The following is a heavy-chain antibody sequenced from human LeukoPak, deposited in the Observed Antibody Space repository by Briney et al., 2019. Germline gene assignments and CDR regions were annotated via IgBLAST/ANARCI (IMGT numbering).Heavy chain of an antibody. D-gene: IGHD1-26*01. V-gene: IGHV3-21*01. CDR3: ATGSYSTHDAFDI. J-gene: IGHJ3*02. CDR2: ISSSSSYI. CDR1: GFTFSSYS. Sequence: GGSLRLSCAASGFTFSSYSMNWVRQAPGKGLEWVSSISSSSSYIYYADSVKGRFTISRDNSKNTLYLQMNSLRAEDTAVYYCATGSYSTHDAFDIWGQGTMVTVSS.